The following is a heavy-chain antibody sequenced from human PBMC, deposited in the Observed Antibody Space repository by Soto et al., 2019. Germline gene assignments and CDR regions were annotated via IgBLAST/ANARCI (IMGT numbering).Heavy chain of an antibody. J-gene: IGHJ3*02. Sequence: SLTCSVSGGAISTSNYYWAWIRQPPGKGLEWIGSMFYSGSTDYNPSLKSRVTISADTSKNQFSLKLSSVTAADTAVYYCARQSIPNGEVIARDGFDIWGQGTMVSVSS. CDR3: ARQSIPNGEVIARDGFDI. CDR2: MFYSGST. V-gene: IGHV4-39*01. D-gene: IGHD3-16*02. CDR1: GGAISTSNYY.